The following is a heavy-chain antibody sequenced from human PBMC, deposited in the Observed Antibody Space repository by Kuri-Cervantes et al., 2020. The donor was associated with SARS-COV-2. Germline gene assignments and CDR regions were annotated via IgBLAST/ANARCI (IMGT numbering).Heavy chain of an antibody. J-gene: IGHJ6*03. CDR1: GGSISSSSYY. Sequence: GSLRLSCTVSGGSISSSSYYWGWIRQPPGKGLEWIGSIYYSGSTYYNPSLKSRVTISVDTSKNQFSLKLSSVIAADTAVYYCAKSRGYSYGYQTRYYYYMDVWAKGPRSPSP. D-gene: IGHD5-18*01. V-gene: IGHV4-39*01. CDR3: AKSRGYSYGYQTRYYYYMDV. CDR2: IYYSGST.